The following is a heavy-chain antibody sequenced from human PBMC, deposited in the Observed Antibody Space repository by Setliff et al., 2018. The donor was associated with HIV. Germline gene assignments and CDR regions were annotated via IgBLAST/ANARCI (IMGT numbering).Heavy chain of an antibody. J-gene: IGHJ6*03. Sequence: ASVKVSCKASGYTFSTYGISWVRQAPGQGLEWMGWITPYNNNTQSTQHLQGRVTMTTDTYTSTAYMDLRSLRSDDTAVYYCARLIKHYDFWSGYYGAYYYYMDVWGTGTTVTVSS. V-gene: IGHV1-18*01. CDR1: GYTFSTYG. CDR3: ARLIKHYDFWSGYYGAYYYYMDV. D-gene: IGHD3-3*01. CDR2: ITPYNNNT.